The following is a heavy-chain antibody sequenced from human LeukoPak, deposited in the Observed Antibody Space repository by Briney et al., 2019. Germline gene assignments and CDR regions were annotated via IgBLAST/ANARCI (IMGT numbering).Heavy chain of an antibody. CDR1: GGSISSSSYY. CDR2: IYYSGST. J-gene: IGHJ4*02. V-gene: IGHV4-39*01. CDR3: ARRYSYGHTFDY. D-gene: IGHD5-18*01. Sequence: PSETLSLTCTVFGGSISSSSYYWGWIRQPPGKGLEWIGSIYYSGSTYYNPSLKSRVTISVDTSKNQFSLKLSSVTAADTAVYYCARRYSYGHTFDYWGQGTLVTVSS.